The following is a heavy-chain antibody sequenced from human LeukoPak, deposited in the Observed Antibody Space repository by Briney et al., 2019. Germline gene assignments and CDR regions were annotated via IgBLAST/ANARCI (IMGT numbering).Heavy chain of an antibody. CDR3: AKGAVVPAAMTWSWFDP. Sequence: PGGSLRLSCAASGFTFSSYWMSWVRQAPGKGLEWVSAISGSGGSTYYADSVKGRFTISRDNSKNTLYLQMNSLRAEDTAVYYCAKGAVVPAAMTWSWFDPWGQGTLVTVSS. V-gene: IGHV3-23*01. CDR2: ISGSGGST. CDR1: GFTFSSYW. D-gene: IGHD2-2*01. J-gene: IGHJ5*02.